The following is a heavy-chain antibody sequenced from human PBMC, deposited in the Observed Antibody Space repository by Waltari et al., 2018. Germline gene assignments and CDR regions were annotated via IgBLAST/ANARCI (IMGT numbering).Heavy chain of an antibody. D-gene: IGHD6-6*01. J-gene: IGHJ4*02. Sequence: QVQLVESGGGVVQPGGSLRLSCAASGFTFSSYGMHWVRQAPGKGLEWVAFIRYDGSNKYYADSVKGRFTISRDNSKNTLYLQMNSLRAEDTAVYYCAKAGNSKQLPGIDYWGQGTLVTVSS. V-gene: IGHV3-30*02. CDR1: GFTFSSYG. CDR2: IRYDGSNK. CDR3: AKAGNSKQLPGIDY.